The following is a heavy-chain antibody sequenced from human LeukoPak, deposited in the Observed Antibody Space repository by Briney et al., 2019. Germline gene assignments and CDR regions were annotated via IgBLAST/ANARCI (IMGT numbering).Heavy chain of an antibody. J-gene: IGHJ4*02. V-gene: IGHV3-30-3*02. Sequence: GGSLRLSCAASGFTFSYYATHWVRQAPGKGLEWVAVISYDGSNKYYADSVKGRFTISRDNSKNTLYLQMNSLRAEDTAVYYCAKSQVGGIAAAGTFDYWGQGTLVTVSS. CDR2: ISYDGSNK. CDR1: GFTFSYYA. CDR3: AKSQVGGIAAAGTFDY. D-gene: IGHD6-13*01.